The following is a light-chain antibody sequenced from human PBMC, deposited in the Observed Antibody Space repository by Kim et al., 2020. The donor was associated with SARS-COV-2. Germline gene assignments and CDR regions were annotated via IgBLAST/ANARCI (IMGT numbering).Light chain of an antibody. CDR1: QSVSTSY. Sequence: EVVLTQSPGTLSLSPGERVTLSCRASQSVSTSYLAWYQQKLGQAPRLLIYGTSTSATGIPDRFSGSGSGTDFTLTITRLEPEDFAVYYCQQYGSSRRTFGQGTKVDIK. V-gene: IGKV3-20*01. J-gene: IGKJ1*01. CDR2: GTS. CDR3: QQYGSSRRT.